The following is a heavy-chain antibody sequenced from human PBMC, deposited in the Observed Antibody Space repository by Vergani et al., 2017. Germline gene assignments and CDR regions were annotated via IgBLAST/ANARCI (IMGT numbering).Heavy chain of an antibody. CDR1: GGSISSSSYY. D-gene: IGHD3-3*01. J-gene: IGHJ4*02. CDR3: ARPLSDFWSGPRFDY. V-gene: IGHV4-39*01. Sequence: QLQLQESGPGLVKPSETLSLTCTVSGGSISSSSYYWGWIRQPPGKGLEWIGSIYYSGSTYYNPSLKRRVTISVDTSKNQFSLKLSSVTAADTAVYYCARPLSDFWSGPRFDYWGQGTLVTVSS. CDR2: IYYSGST.